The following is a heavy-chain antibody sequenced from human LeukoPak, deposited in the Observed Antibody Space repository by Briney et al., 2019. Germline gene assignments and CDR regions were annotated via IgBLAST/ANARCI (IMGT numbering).Heavy chain of an antibody. CDR1: EFTFSSYW. CDR3: AKDLNTVTPAFDY. J-gene: IGHJ4*02. CDR2: ISGSGGST. V-gene: IGHV3-23*01. Sequence: GGSLRLSCTASEFTFSSYWVSWVRQAPGKGLEWVSAISGSGGSTYYADSVKGRFTISRDNSKNTLYLQMNSLRAEDTAVYYCAKDLNTVTPAFDYWGQGTLVTVSS. D-gene: IGHD4-17*01.